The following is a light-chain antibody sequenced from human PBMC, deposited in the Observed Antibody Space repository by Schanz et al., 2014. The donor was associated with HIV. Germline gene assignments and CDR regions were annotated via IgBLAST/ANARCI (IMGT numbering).Light chain of an antibody. J-gene: IGKJ1*01. Sequence: EIVMTQSPGTLSLFPGERAALSCRASQTITSNFLAWYQQRPGQAPRLLIYGASSRATGIPDRFSGSGSGTDFTLTISGLEPEDFAVYYCQQYGVSPPWTFGQGTRVEIK. CDR1: QTITSNF. V-gene: IGKV3-20*01. CDR3: QQYGVSPPWT. CDR2: GAS.